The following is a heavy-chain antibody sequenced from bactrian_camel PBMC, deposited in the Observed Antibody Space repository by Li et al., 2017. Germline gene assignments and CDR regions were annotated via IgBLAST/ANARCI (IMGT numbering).Heavy chain of an antibody. Sequence: VQLVESGGGLVQPGGSLRLSCAASGFAASRHATSWVRQAPGKGLEWVSSINSGGYSTYYPDSLKGRFTISRDNAKNTLYLQMNSLKTEDTAVYYCAVCGSWGLPPHWGQGTQVTVS. CDR1: GFAASRHA. CDR2: INSGGYST. D-gene: IGHD2*01. CDR3: AVCGSWGLPPH. J-gene: IGHJ4*01. V-gene: IGHV3S31*01.